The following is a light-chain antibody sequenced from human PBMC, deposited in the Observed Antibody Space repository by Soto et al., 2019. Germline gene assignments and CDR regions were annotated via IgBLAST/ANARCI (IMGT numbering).Light chain of an antibody. Sequence: QSALTQPASVSGSPGQSITISCTGTSSDVGGYNYVSWYQQHPGKAPKLMIYEVSNRPSGVSNRFSGSKSGNTASLTISGLQAEDEADYYCSSYTVSSYVFGSGTKVTVL. V-gene: IGLV2-14*01. CDR1: SSDVGGYNY. CDR2: EVS. J-gene: IGLJ1*01. CDR3: SSYTVSSYV.